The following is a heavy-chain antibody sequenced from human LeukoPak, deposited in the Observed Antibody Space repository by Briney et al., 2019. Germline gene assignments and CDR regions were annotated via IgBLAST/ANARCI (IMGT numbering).Heavy chain of an antibody. CDR2: TSRGEGT. J-gene: IGHJ4*02. CDR1: GGSFNDYF. Sequence: PSETLSLTCAVYGGSFNDYFCSWIRQPPGKGLEWIGETSRGEGTHYSSSLRSRVIISVDTSKNQCSLKLSSVTAADTAVYYCARGTDRSKTGYWGQGTLATVSS. D-gene: IGHD1-26*01. CDR3: ARGTDRSKTGY. V-gene: IGHV4-34*01.